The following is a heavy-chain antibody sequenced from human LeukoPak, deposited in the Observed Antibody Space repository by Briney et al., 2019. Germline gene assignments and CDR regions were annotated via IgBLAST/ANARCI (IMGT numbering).Heavy chain of an antibody. J-gene: IGHJ4*02. CDR2: ISWNSGSI. CDR3: ARIAEFRSYFDY. CDR1: GFTFDDYA. V-gene: IGHV3-9*01. D-gene: IGHD2-21*01. Sequence: SLILSCAASGFTFDDYAMHWVRQAPGKGLEWVSGISWNSGSIGYADSVKGRFTISRDNAKNSLYLQMNSLRAEDTALYYCARIAEFRSYFDYWGQGTLVTVSS.